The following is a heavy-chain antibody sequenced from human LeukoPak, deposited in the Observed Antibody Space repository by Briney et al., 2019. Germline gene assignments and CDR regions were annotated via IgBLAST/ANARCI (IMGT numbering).Heavy chain of an antibody. CDR1: GYTFTSYG. V-gene: IGHV1-18*01. D-gene: IGHD6-19*01. J-gene: IGHJ4*02. CDR3: ARQSYSSGWNFDY. CDR2: ISAYNGNT. Sequence: ASVKVSCKASGYTFTSYGISWVRQAPGQGLEWMGWISAYNGNTNYAQKLQGRVTMTTDTSTSTAYRELRSLRSDDTAVYYCARQSYSSGWNFDYWGQGTLVTVSS.